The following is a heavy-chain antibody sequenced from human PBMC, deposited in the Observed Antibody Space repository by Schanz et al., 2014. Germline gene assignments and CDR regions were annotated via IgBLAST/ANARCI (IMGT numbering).Heavy chain of an antibody. D-gene: IGHD5-18*01. Sequence: QVHLQESGPGLVKPSQTLSLTCTVSGGSISSGGYYWSWIRQHPGKGLEWIGHIYYSGSTNYNPSLKSRVTISADTSKNQLSLKLTSVTAADTAVYYCASKARYTYGYDYWGQGTLVTVSS. CDR2: IYYSGST. CDR1: GGSISSGGYY. V-gene: IGHV4-61*08. CDR3: ASKARYTYGYDY. J-gene: IGHJ4*02.